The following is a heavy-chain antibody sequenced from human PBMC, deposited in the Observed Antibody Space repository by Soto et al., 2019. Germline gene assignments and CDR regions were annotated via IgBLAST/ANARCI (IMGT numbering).Heavy chain of an antibody. CDR2: IYYSGST. V-gene: IGHV4-59*01. CDR3: ARSKDWFDP. Sequence: SETLSLTCTVSGTSITTNDWWTWIRQPPGKGLEWIGHIYYSGSTNYNPSLKSRVTISVDTSKNQFSLKLSSVTAADTAVYYCARSKDWFDPWGQGTLVTVSS. J-gene: IGHJ5*02. CDR1: GTSITTND.